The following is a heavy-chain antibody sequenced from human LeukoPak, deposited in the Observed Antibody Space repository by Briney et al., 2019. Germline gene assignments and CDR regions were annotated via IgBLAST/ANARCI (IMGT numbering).Heavy chain of an antibody. CDR1: GYSISSGYY. CDR3: ARGVGYSYGYYYYYYMDV. CDR2: IYHSGST. J-gene: IGHJ6*03. V-gene: IGHV4-38-2*02. Sequence: SETLSLTCTVSGYSISSGYYWGWIRQPPGKGLEWIGSIYHSGSTNYNPFLKSRVTISVDTSKNQFSLKLSSVTAADTAVYYCARGVGYSYGYYYYYYMDVWGKGTTVTVSS. D-gene: IGHD5-18*01.